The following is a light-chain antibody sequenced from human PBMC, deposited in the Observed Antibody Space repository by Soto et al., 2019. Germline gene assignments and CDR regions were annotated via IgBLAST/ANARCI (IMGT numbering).Light chain of an antibody. CDR3: CSYAGSSTYV. V-gene: IGLV2-23*02. CDR2: EVS. CDR1: SSDVGSYNL. Sequence: ALTQPASVSGSPGQSITISCTGTSSDVGSYNLVSWYQQHPGKAPKLMIYEVSKRPSGVSNRFSGSKSGNTASLTISGLQAEDEADYYCCSYAGSSTYVFGTGTKVT. J-gene: IGLJ1*01.